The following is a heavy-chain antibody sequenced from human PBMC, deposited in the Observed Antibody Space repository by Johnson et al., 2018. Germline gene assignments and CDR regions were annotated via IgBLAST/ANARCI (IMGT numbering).Heavy chain of an antibody. CDR2: LSYDGNDK. CDR3: AKTSYYDSSGSPHAFDI. D-gene: IGHD3-22*01. CDR1: RFTFSSSG. V-gene: IGHV3-30*18. Sequence: QVQLVESGGGVVQPGTSLRLSCAPSRFTFSSSGTHWVRQSPGKGLEWVAALSYDGNDKYYPDSVKGRFIISRDNSKNTLYLQMKRQGPEDTAMYFCAKTSYYDSSGSPHAFDIWGQGTMVTVSS. J-gene: IGHJ3*02.